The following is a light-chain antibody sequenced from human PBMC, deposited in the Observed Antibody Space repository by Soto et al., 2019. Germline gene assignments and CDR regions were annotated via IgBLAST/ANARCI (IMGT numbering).Light chain of an antibody. CDR1: QSVLYSSNNKNY. Sequence: DIVMTQSPDSLAVSLGEGATINCKSSQSVLYSSNNKNYLAWYQQKPGQPPKLLIYWASTRESGVPDRFSGSGSGTDFTLTITSLQAEDVAVYYCQQYYSTPGLTFGGGTKVEIK. CDR3: QQYYSTPGLT. J-gene: IGKJ4*01. V-gene: IGKV4-1*01. CDR2: WAS.